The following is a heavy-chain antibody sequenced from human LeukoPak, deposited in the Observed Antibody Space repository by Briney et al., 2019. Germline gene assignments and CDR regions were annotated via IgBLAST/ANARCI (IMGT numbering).Heavy chain of an antibody. J-gene: IGHJ6*03. Sequence: KPSETLSLTCAVYGGSFSGYYWSWIRQPPGKGLEWIGEINHSGSTNYNPSLKSRVTISVDTSKNQFSLKLSSVTAADTAVYYCARRDSSSSAYYYYMDVWGKGTTVTVSS. V-gene: IGHV4-34*01. CDR2: INHSGST. CDR3: ARRDSSSSAYYYYMDV. D-gene: IGHD6-6*01. CDR1: GGSFSGYY.